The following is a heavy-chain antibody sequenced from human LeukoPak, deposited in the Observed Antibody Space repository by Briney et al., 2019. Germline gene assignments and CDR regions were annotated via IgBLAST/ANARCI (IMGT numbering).Heavy chain of an antibody. CDR2: INSDGSST. D-gene: IGHD2-2*01. CDR1: GFTFSNYW. CDR3: VRDPHCIRTSCYPGDGMDV. J-gene: IGHJ6*02. Sequence: GGPLRLSCAASGFTFSNYWMHWVRQAPGKGLVWVSHINSDGSSTTYADSVKGRFTISRDNAKNTLYLQMNSLRAEDTAVYYCVRDPHCIRTSCYPGDGMDVWGQGTTVTVSS. V-gene: IGHV3-74*01.